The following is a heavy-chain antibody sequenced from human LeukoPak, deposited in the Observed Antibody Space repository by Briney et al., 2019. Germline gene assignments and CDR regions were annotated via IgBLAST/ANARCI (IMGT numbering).Heavy chain of an antibody. D-gene: IGHD3-22*01. CDR1: GFTFSNAW. CDR3: TTDHTYYYDSSGYNDAFDI. Sequence: GGSLRLSCAASGFTFSNAWMSWVRQAPGKGLEWVGRIKSKTDGGTTDYAAPVKGRFTISRDGSKNTLYLQMNSLETEDTAVYYCTTDHTYYYDSSGYNDAFDIWGQGTMVTVSS. CDR2: IKSKTDGGTT. V-gene: IGHV3-15*01. J-gene: IGHJ3*02.